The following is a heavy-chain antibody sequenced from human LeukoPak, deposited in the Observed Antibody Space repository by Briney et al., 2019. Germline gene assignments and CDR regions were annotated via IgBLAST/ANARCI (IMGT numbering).Heavy chain of an antibody. CDR3: ARLGAGPTYYDFWSGYSSFYFDY. D-gene: IGHD3-3*01. V-gene: IGHV4-39*01. CDR2: IHYSGNT. CDR1: GGSTSSSNYC. J-gene: IGHJ4*02. Sequence: SETLSLTCTVSGGSTSSSNYCWGWIRQPPGKGLEWIGGIHYSGNTYYNPSLKSRVTISIDTSKNQFSLKLSSVTAADTAVYYCARLGAGPTYYDFWSGYSSFYFDYWGQGTLVTVSS.